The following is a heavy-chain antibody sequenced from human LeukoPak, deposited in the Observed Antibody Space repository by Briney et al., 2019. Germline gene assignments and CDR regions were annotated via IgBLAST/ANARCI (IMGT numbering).Heavy chain of an antibody. J-gene: IGHJ4*02. V-gene: IGHV1-8*01. Sequence: ASVKVSCKASGYTLTSYDINWVRQATGQGLEWMGWMNPNSGNTGYAQKFQGRVTMTRNTSISTAYMELSSLRSEDTAVYYCARGRPYYYDSSGYRDYWGQGTLVTVSS. CDR2: MNPNSGNT. CDR1: GYTLTSYD. D-gene: IGHD3-22*01. CDR3: ARGRPYYYDSSGYRDY.